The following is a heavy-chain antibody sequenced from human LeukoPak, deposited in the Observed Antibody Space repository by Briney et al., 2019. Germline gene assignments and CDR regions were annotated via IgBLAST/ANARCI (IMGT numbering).Heavy chain of an antibody. V-gene: IGHV4-34*01. CDR1: GGSFSGYY. D-gene: IGHD3-10*01. CDR2: INHSGST. CDR3: GRNLGSGSDH. Sequence: SETLSLTCAVYGGSFSGYYWSWIRQPPGKGLEWIGEINHSGSTNYNPSLKSRVTISVDTSKNQFSLKLSSVTAADAAVYYCGRNLGSGSDHWGQGTLVTVSS. J-gene: IGHJ4*02.